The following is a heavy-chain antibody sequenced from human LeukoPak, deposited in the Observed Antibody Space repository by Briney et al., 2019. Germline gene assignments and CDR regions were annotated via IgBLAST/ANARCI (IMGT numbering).Heavy chain of an antibody. CDR2: IIPISGTT. J-gene: IGHJ5*02. Sequence: SVKVSCKTSGGTFTSYAITWVRQAPGQGLEWMGEIIPISGTTNYAQKFQGRVTFTADESTSTAYMELSSLRSEDTALYYCARKLRSGGNWFDPWGQGTLVTVSS. CDR1: GGTFTSYA. V-gene: IGHV1-69*01. D-gene: IGHD1-26*01. CDR3: ARKLRSGGNWFDP.